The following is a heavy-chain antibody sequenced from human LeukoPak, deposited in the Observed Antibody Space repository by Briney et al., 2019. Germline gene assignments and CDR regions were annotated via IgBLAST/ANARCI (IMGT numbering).Heavy chain of an antibody. Sequence: ASVKVSCKASGYTFTSYGISWVRQAPGQGLEWMGWISAYNGNTNYAQKLQGRVTMTTDTSTSTAYMELRSLRSDDTAVYYCARVGYYDSSGRGDAFDIWGQGSMVTVSS. D-gene: IGHD3-22*01. V-gene: IGHV1-18*01. CDR2: ISAYNGNT. CDR3: ARVGYYDSSGRGDAFDI. J-gene: IGHJ3*02. CDR1: GYTFTSYG.